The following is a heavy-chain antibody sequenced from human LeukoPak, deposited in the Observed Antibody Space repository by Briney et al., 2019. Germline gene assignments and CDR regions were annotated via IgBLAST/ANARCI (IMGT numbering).Heavy chain of an antibody. J-gene: IGHJ4*02. CDR1: GLLLSASGVG. CDR2: IYWDDDK. D-gene: IGHD3-10*01. V-gene: IGHV2-5*02. CDR3: ADRRLLYGSGSPEY. Sequence: ESGLTGANPTQTFTLTCSFFGLLLSASGVGVGWIRQTHGNALEWLALIYWDDDKSYSTALKSRLNITKDTSKNQVVLTMTNMEPVDTATYDCADRRLLYGSGSPEYWGQGTLVTVSS.